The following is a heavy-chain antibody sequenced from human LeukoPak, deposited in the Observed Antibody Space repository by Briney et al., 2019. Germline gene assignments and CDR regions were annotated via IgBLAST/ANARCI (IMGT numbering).Heavy chain of an antibody. CDR3: ARDPSAFDI. CDR2: IKQDGSEK. V-gene: IGHV3-7*05. CDR1: GFTFSDYW. Sequence: GGSLRLFCAASGFTFSDYWMSWVRQAPGKGLEWVANIKQDGSEKYYVDSVKGRCTISRDNAKNSLHLQMNSLRAEDTAVYYCARDPSAFDIWGQGTMVTVSS. J-gene: IGHJ3*02.